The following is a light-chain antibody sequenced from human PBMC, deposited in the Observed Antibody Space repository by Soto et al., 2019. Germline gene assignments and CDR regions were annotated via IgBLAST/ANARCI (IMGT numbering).Light chain of an antibody. CDR3: CSSAPESTYV. Sequence: QSALAQPASVSGSPGQSITISCTGTSSDVGAYDAVSWYQQHPGKAPQVIIYRGTKRPSGVSTRFSGSVSDNTASLTVSGLQDEDEAEYFCCSSAPESTYVFGTGTKLTVL. V-gene: IGLV2-23*01. CDR1: SSDVGAYDA. CDR2: RGT. J-gene: IGLJ1*01.